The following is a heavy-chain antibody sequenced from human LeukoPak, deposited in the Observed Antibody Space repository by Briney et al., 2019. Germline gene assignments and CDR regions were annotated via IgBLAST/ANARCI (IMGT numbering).Heavy chain of an antibody. J-gene: IGHJ6*03. V-gene: IGHV1-46*01. CDR2: INPSGGST. CDR1: GYTFTSYY. D-gene: IGHD2-15*01. CDR3: ARLAGYCSGGSCWGYYMDV. Sequence: ASVKVSCKAFGYTFTSYYMHWVRQAPGQGLEWMGIINPSGGSTSYAQKFQGRVTMTRDMSTSTVYMELSSLRSEDTAVYYCARLAGYCSGGSCWGYYMDVWGKGTTVTVSS.